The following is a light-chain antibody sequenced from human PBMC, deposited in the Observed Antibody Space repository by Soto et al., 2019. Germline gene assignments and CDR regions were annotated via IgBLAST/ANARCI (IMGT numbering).Light chain of an antibody. CDR3: QQYGSSRYT. CDR2: GAS. CDR1: QSVSSSY. J-gene: IGKJ2*01. Sequence: EIVLTQSPGTLSLSPGERATLSGRASQSVSSSYLAWYQQKPGQAPRLLIYGASSRATGIPDRFSGSGSGTDFTLTISRLEPEDFAVYYCQQYGSSRYTFGHGTKLEIK. V-gene: IGKV3-20*01.